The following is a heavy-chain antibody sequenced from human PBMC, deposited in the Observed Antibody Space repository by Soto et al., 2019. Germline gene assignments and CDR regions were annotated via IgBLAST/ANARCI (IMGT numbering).Heavy chain of an antibody. V-gene: IGHV3-48*01. CDR2: ISKSSSII. Sequence: EVPLVESGGGLVQPGGSLRLSCADSGFTFSSYSMNWVRQAPGKGLEWVSYISKSSSIIHYADSVKGRFTISRDNAKNSMYLQMNSLRAEDAAVYYCASDREGDGSNFDYWGQGTLVTVSS. CDR3: ASDREGDGSNFDY. J-gene: IGHJ4*02. D-gene: IGHD1-26*01. CDR1: GFTFSSYS.